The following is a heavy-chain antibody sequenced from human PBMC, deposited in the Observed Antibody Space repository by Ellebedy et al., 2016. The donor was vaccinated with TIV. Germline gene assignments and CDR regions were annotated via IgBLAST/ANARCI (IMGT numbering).Heavy chain of an antibody. D-gene: IGHD3-22*01. CDR1: GYTFTSYG. Sequence: AASVKVSCKASGYTFTSYGISWVRQAPGQGLEWMGWISAYNGNTNYTQKVQGRVTMTTDASTNTAYMELRSLISDDTAGYYCARDEGGEGSMIVVVHFDYWGQGTLVTVSS. CDR3: ARDEGGEGSMIVVVHFDY. J-gene: IGHJ4*02. V-gene: IGHV1-18*01. CDR2: ISAYNGNT.